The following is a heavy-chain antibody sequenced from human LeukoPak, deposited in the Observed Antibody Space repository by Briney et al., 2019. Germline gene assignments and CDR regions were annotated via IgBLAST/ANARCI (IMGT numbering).Heavy chain of an antibody. CDR2: INPSGGST. CDR3: ARGGGIVVVTAIHLNWFDP. J-gene: IGHJ5*02. V-gene: IGHV1-46*01. Sequence: ASVKVSCKASGYTFTGYYMHWVRQAPGQGLEWMGIINPSGGSTSYAQKFQGRVTMTRDTSTSTVYMELSSLRSEDTAVYYCARGGGIVVVTAIHLNWFDPWGQGTLVTVSS. D-gene: IGHD2-21*02. CDR1: GYTFTGYY.